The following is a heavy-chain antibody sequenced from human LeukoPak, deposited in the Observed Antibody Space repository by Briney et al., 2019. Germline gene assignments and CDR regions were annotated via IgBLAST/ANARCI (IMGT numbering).Heavy chain of an antibody. CDR1: GFTFSSYA. CDR2: ISGSGGST. Sequence: LSGGSLRLSCAAPGFTFSSYAMSWVRQAPGKGLEWVSAISGSGGSTYYADSVKGRFTISRDNSKNTLYLQMNSLRAEDTAVYYCAKGALYGSGSYSDYWGQGTLVTVSS. CDR3: AKGALYGSGSYSDY. V-gene: IGHV3-23*01. J-gene: IGHJ4*02. D-gene: IGHD3-10*01.